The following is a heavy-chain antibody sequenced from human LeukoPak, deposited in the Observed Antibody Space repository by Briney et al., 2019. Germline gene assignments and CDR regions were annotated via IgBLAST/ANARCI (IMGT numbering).Heavy chain of an antibody. V-gene: IGHV3-11*04. CDR1: GFTFSDYY. CDR3: ARDRRLRTFTRTGIDP. D-gene: IGHD3-3*02. Sequence: GGSLRLSCAVSGFTFSDYYMSWIRQAPGKGLEWVSYISSSGSTIYYADSVKGRFTISRDNAKNSLYLQMNSLRAEDTAVYYCARDRRLRTFTRTGIDPWGQGTLVTVSS. CDR2: ISSSGSTI. J-gene: IGHJ5*02.